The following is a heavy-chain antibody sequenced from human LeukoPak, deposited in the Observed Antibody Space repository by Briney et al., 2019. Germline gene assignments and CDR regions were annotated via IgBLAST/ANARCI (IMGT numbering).Heavy chain of an antibody. CDR3: AREMASGGGSFDY. CDR2: IIPNTGGT. V-gene: IGHV1-2*02. J-gene: IGHJ4*02. CDR1: GYTFTGNS. D-gene: IGHD4-23*01. Sequence: ASVKVSCKASGYTFTGNSVHWVRQAPGQGLEWMGWIIPNTGGTKYAQKFQGRVTMTRDTSISTVYMELSSLRFDETAIYYCAREMASGGGSFDYWGQGTLVTVSS.